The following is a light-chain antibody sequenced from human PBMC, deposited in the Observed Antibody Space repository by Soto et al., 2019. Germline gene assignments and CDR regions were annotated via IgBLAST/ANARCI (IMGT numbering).Light chain of an antibody. V-gene: IGLV2-14*01. CDR2: DVS. CDR3: SSYTTSSTRV. J-gene: IGLJ2*01. CDR1: SSDIGAYNS. Sequence: QSALTQPASVSASPGQSITISCTGTSSDIGAYNSVSWYQQHPGKAPQLMIYDVSYRPSGISSRFSGSKSGNTASLTISGLQADDEADYYCSSYTTSSTRVFGGGTKLTVL.